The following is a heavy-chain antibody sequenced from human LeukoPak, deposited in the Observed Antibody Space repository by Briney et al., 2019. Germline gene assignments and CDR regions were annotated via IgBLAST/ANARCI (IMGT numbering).Heavy chain of an antibody. V-gene: IGHV1-2*02. CDR3: ARERYYGSGSQGY. Sequence: ASVKVSCKASGYTFTGYYMHWVRQAPGQGLEWMGWINPNSGGTNYAQKFQGRVTMTRDTSISTAYMELSRLRSDDTAVYYCARERYYGSGSQGYWGQGTLVTVS. J-gene: IGHJ4*02. CDR2: INPNSGGT. CDR1: GYTFTGYY. D-gene: IGHD3-10*01.